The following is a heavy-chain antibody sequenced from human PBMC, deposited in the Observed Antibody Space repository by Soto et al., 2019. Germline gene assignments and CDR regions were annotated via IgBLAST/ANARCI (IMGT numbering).Heavy chain of an antibody. CDR2: ISAYNGNT. Sequence: GASVKVSCKASGYTFTSYGISWVRQAPGQGLEWMGWISAYNGNTNYAQKLQGRVTMTTDTSTSTAYMELRSLRSDDTAVYYCARVSYYGSGSYQTDNWFDPWGQGTLVTVSS. V-gene: IGHV1-18*01. D-gene: IGHD3-10*01. CDR1: GYTFTSYG. J-gene: IGHJ5*02. CDR3: ARVSYYGSGSYQTDNWFDP.